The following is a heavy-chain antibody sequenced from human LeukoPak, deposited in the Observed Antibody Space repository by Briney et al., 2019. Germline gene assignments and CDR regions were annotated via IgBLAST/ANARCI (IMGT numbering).Heavy chain of an antibody. V-gene: IGHV4-59*01. J-gene: IGHJ4*02. CDR1: GGSISSYY. CDR2: IHYSGST. CDR3: ARGPMVRGGLDY. D-gene: IGHD3-10*01. Sequence: PSETLSLTCTVSGGSISSYYWSWIRQPPGKGLEWIGYIHYSGSTNYNPSLKSRVTISVDTSKNQFSLKLSSVTAADTAVYYCARGPMVRGGLDYWGQGTLVTVSS.